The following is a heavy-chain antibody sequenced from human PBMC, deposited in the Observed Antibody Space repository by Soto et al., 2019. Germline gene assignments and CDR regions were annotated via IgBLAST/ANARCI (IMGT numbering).Heavy chain of an antibody. V-gene: IGHV3-21*01. CDR2: ISSSSTYI. CDR3: ARGWLRDPGMH. J-gene: IGHJ4*02. Sequence: EVQLVESGGGLVKPGGSLKLSCAASGFTFSTYNMNWVRQAPGEGLEWVSSISSSSTYIYYADSVKGRLTISRDTAKNSLYLQMNRLRAEDTAVYYCARGWLRDPGMHWGQGTPVTVSS. CDR1: GFTFSTYN. D-gene: IGHD5-12*01.